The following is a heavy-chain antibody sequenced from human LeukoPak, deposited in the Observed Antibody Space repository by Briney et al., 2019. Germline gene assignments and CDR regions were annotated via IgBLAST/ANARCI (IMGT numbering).Heavy chain of an antibody. CDR1: GGSISSYY. V-gene: IGHV4-59*01. Sequence: PSETLSLTCTVSGGSISSYYWSWIRQPPGKGLEWIGYIYYSGSTNYNPSLKSRVTISVDTSKNQFSLKLSSVTAADTAVYYCAGEPLYCSSTSCYIEGAFDIWGQGTMVTVSS. J-gene: IGHJ3*02. D-gene: IGHD2-2*02. CDR2: IYYSGST. CDR3: AGEPLYCSSTSCYIEGAFDI.